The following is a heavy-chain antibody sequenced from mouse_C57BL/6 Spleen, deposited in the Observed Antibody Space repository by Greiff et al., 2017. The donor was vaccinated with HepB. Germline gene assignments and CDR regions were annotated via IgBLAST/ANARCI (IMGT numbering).Heavy chain of an antibody. D-gene: IGHD2-4*01. CDR2: INPNNGGT. Sequence: VQLQQSGPELVKPGASVKIPCKASGYTFTDYNMDWVKQSHGKSLEWIGDINPNNGGTIYNQKFKGKATLTVDKSSSTAYMELRSLTSEDTAVYYYARGDDYLYAMDYWGQGTSVTVSS. V-gene: IGHV1-18*01. CDR3: ARGDDYLYAMDY. J-gene: IGHJ4*01. CDR1: GYTFTDYN.